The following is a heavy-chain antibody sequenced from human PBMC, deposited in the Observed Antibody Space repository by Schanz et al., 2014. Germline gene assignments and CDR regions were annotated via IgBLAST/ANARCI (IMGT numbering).Heavy chain of an antibody. D-gene: IGHD4-17*01. CDR2: ISSGGGST. V-gene: IGHV3-48*01. J-gene: IGHJ3*02. Sequence: EVQLVESGGGWVQPGGSLRLSCAASGFTFSDYSMNWVRQAPGKGLEWVSYISSGGGSTYYADSVKGRFTISRDNSKNTLYLQMNALRAEDTAVYYCARKMKLGVYGGKGHDSLDIWGQGTMVTVSS. CDR1: GFTFSDYS. CDR3: ARKMKLGVYGGKGHDSLDI.